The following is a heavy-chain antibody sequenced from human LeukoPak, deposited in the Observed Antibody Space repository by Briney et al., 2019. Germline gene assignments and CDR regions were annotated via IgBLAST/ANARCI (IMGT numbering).Heavy chain of an antibody. J-gene: IGHJ3*02. D-gene: IGHD2-2*01. V-gene: IGHV3-48*01. Sequence: PGGSLRLSCAARGFTFSDYSMNWVRQAPGKGLEWVSYISSASSTIYYADSVKGRFTISRDNAKNSLFLQMNSLRAEDTAVYYCARDGYCNSTSCSLDAFDIWGQGTMVTVSS. CDR1: GFTFSDYS. CDR2: ISSASSTI. CDR3: ARDGYCNSTSCSLDAFDI.